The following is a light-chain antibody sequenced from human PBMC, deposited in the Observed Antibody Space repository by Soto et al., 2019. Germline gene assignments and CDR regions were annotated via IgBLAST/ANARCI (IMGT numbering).Light chain of an antibody. CDR1: SSDVGSYNR. CDR2: EVS. Sequence: QSVLTQPPSVSGSPGQSVTVSCTGTSSDVGSYNRVSWYQQPPGTAPKLMIYEVSNRPSGGPDRFSGSKSGNTASLTISGLQAEDEADYYCSSYTSSSIYVFGTGTKVTV. V-gene: IGLV2-18*02. CDR3: SSYTSSSIYV. J-gene: IGLJ1*01.